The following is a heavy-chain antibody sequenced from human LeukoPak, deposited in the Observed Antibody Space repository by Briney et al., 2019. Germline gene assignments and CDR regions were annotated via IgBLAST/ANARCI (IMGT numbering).Heavy chain of an antibody. CDR1: GFTFSSYA. Sequence: GGSLRLSCAASGFTFSSYAMHWVRQAPGKGLEWVAVISYDGSNKYYADSVKGRFTISRDNSKNTLYPQMNSLRAEDTAVYYCARGQMYLDYWGQGTLVTVSS. CDR3: ARGQMYLDY. V-gene: IGHV3-30-3*01. J-gene: IGHJ4*02. CDR2: ISYDGSNK. D-gene: IGHD5-24*01.